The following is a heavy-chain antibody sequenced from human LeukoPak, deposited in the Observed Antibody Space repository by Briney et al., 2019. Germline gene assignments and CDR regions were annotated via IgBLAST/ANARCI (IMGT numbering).Heavy chain of an antibody. J-gene: IGHJ4*02. D-gene: IGHD6-19*01. V-gene: IGHV3-21*06. CDR3: VRDSGNPRYRSSASYFVDY. CDR1: GFTFSSYS. Sequence: PGGSLRLSCAASGFTFSSYSMNWVRQAPGKGLEWVSSISSSSSYIYYADSVKGRFTISRDNAKNSLFLQMSSLRPGDTAVYYCVRDSGNPRYRSSASYFVDYWGQGTLVSVSS. CDR2: ISSSSSYI.